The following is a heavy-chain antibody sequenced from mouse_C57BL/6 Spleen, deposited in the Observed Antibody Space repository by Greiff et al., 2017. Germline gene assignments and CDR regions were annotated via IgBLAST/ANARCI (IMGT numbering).Heavy chain of an antibody. Sequence: QVQLQQPGAELVKPGASVKLSCKASGYTFTSYWMHWVKQRPGQGLEWIGMIHPNSGSTNYNEKFKSKATLTVDKSSSTAYMQLSSLTSEDSAVXYCARREDMITRAIDYWGQGTSVTVSS. J-gene: IGHJ4*01. CDR1: GYTFTSYW. D-gene: IGHD2-4*01. V-gene: IGHV1-64*01. CDR2: IHPNSGST. CDR3: ARREDMITRAIDY.